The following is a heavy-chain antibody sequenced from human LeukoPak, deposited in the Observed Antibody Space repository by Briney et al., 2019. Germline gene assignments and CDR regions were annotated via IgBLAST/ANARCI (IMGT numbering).Heavy chain of an antibody. CDR1: GFTFSSYA. D-gene: IGHD3-10*01. V-gene: IGHV3-7*01. J-gene: IGHJ4*02. Sequence: QPGGSLRLSCAASGFTFSSYAMSWVRQAPGKGLEWVANIKQDGSEKYYVDSVKGRFTISRDNAKNSLYLQMNSLRAEDTAVYYCARIWLWFGELLLDYWGQGTLVTVSS. CDR2: IKQDGSEK. CDR3: ARIWLWFGELLLDY.